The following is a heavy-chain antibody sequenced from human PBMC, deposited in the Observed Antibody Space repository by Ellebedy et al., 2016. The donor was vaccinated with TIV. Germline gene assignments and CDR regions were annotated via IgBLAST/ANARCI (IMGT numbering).Heavy chain of an antibody. CDR1: GFTLNSYA. D-gene: IGHD5-24*01. CDR2: SSGTGANT. J-gene: IGHJ4*02. CDR3: VRDGYNNIPFDS. V-gene: IGHV3-23*01. Sequence: GESLKISCAASGFTLNSYAMNWVRQAPRKGLEWVADSSGTGANTYHADSVKGRFTISSDNSKNILFLQMNSLRVEDTAVYYCVRDGYNNIPFDSWGQGTLVTVSS.